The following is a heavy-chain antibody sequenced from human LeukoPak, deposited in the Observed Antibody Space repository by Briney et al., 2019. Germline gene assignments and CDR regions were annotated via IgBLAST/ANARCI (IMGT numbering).Heavy chain of an antibody. CDR2: ISYDGSNK. Sequence: GGSLRLSCAASGFTFSSYAMHWVRQAPGKGLEWVAVISYDGSNKYYADSVKGRFTISRDNSKNTLYLQMDSLRAEDTALYYCAKDRTGYSGYGYYYYYMDVWGKGTTVTVSS. CDR1: GFTFSSYA. D-gene: IGHD5-12*01. CDR3: AKDRTGYSGYGYYYYYMDV. J-gene: IGHJ6*03. V-gene: IGHV3-30*04.